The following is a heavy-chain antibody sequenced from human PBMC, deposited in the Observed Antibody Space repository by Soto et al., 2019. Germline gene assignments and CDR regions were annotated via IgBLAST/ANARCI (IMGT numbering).Heavy chain of an antibody. Sequence: GGSLRLSCAVAGVTCSMYTMNSVRQAPGKGPEWVASISSSSNYIHYADSVTGRFTISRGNARNPIYLQMDSLGVQDPAVYYCAIDRLYPSYFEYWGQRPLVTVSA. J-gene: IGHJ4*02. D-gene: IGHD2-2*02. CDR2: ISSSSNYI. V-gene: IGHV3-21*06. CDR3: AIDRLYPSYFEY. CDR1: GVTCSMYT.